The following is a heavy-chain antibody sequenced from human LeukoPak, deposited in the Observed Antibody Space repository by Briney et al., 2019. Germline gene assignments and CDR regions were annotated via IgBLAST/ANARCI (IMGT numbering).Heavy chain of an antibody. CDR3: ARAGDYVWGSYWIGRVDY. J-gene: IGHJ4*02. CDR2: ISSSGSTI. CDR1: GFTFSDYY. D-gene: IGHD3-16*01. Sequence: GGSLRLSCAAPGFTFSDYYMSWIRQAPGKGLEWVSYISSSGSTIYYADSVKGRFTISRDNAKNSLYLQMNSLRAEDTAVYYCARAGDYVWGSYWIGRVDYWGQGTLVTVSS. V-gene: IGHV3-11*04.